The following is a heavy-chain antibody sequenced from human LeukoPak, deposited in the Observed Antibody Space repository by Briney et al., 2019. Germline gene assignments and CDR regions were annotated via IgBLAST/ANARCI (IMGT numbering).Heavy chain of an antibody. V-gene: IGHV4-39*07. J-gene: IGHJ4*02. D-gene: IGHD5-24*01. CDR2: IYYSGST. CDR3: ARGDGYNSAGYFDY. CDR1: GGSISSSSYY. Sequence: SETLSLTCTVSGGSISSSSYYWGWIRQPPGKGLEWIGSIYYSGSTYYNPSLKSRVTISVDTSKNQFSLKLSSVTAADTAVYYCARGDGYNSAGYFDYWGQGTLVTVSS.